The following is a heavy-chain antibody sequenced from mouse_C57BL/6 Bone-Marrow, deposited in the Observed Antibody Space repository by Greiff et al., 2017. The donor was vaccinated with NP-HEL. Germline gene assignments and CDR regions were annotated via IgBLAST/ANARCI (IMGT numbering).Heavy chain of an antibody. CDR2: IWLDDDK. CDR3: ARTPLYYEYDERFAY. CDR1: GFSLSTFGMG. D-gene: IGHD2-4*01. Sequence: QVTLKVSGPGILQPSQTLSLPCSFSGFSLSTFGMGVGWIRQPSGKGLEWLAHIWLDDDKYYNPALKSRLTISKDTSKNQVFLKIANVDTADTATYYCARTPLYYEYDERFAYWGQGTLVTVSA. V-gene: IGHV8-8*01. J-gene: IGHJ3*01.